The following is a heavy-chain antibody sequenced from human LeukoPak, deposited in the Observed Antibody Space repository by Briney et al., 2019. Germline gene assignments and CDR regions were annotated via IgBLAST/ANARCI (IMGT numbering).Heavy chain of an antibody. J-gene: IGHJ4*02. CDR2: ISGSDART. CDR1: GFTFSSNA. Sequence: GGSLRLSCAASGFTFSSNAMSWVHQAPGKGLEWVSAISGSDARTYYADSVKGRFTISRDNSKNTLYLQMSSLRAEDTAVYYCAKPLSGWYSFDYWGQGTLVTVSS. D-gene: IGHD6-19*01. V-gene: IGHV3-23*01. CDR3: AKPLSGWYSFDY.